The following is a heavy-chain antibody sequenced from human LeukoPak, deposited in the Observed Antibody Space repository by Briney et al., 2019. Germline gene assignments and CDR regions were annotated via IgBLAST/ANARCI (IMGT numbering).Heavy chain of an antibody. V-gene: IGHV1-18*01. CDR2: INAYNGDT. Sequence: ASVKVSCKASNYSFTSYGISWVRQAPGQGLEWMAWINAYNGDTNYAQKLQGRVTLTTDTSTSTAYMELRSLRSDDTAVYYCARDGSGVWFDYWGQGTLVTVSS. CDR3: ARDGSGVWFDY. D-gene: IGHD3-10*01. J-gene: IGHJ4*02. CDR1: NYSFTSYG.